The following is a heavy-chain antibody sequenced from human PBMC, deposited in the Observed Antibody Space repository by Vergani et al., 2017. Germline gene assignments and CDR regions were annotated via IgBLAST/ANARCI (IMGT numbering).Heavy chain of an antibody. CDR3: ARAGWVGSTSCRWSLKYFDL. Sequence: QVQLQESGPGLVKPSQTLSLICTVSGGSISSGDYYWSWIRQPPGKGLEWIGYFSYSGSTYYNPSLKSRVTISVDTSKNQFSLKLSSVNAADTAVYYCARAGWVGSTSCRWSLKYFDLWGRGTLVTVSS. J-gene: IGHJ2*01. CDR1: GGSISSGDYY. V-gene: IGHV4-30-4*08. CDR2: FSYSGST. D-gene: IGHD2-2*01.